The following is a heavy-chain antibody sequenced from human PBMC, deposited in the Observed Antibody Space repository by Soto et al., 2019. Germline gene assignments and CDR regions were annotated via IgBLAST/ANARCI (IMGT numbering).Heavy chain of an antibody. Sequence: GGSLRLSCAASGFTFSSYWMSWVRQAPGKGLEWVANIKQDGSEKYYVDSVKGRFTISRDNAKNSLYLQMNSLRAEDTGVYYCAREHFGGAFDYWGQGTLVTVSS. CDR2: IKQDGSEK. V-gene: IGHV3-7*01. CDR1: GFTFSSYW. D-gene: IGHD1-26*01. CDR3: AREHFGGAFDY. J-gene: IGHJ4*02.